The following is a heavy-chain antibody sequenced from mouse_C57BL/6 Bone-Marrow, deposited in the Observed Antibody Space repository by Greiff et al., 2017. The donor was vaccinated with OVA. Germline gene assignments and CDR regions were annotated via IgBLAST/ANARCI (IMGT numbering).Heavy chain of an antibody. V-gene: IGHV1-5*01. Sequence: LEWIGAIYPGNSDTSYNQKFKGKAKLTAVTSASTAYMELSSLTNEDSAVYYCTRWLDDYWGQGTTLTVSS. CDR3: TRWLDDY. D-gene: IGHD2-2*01. J-gene: IGHJ2*01. CDR2: IYPGNSDT.